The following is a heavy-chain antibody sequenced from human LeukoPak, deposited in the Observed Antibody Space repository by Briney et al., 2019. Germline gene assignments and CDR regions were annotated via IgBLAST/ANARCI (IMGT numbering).Heavy chain of an antibody. Sequence: SETLSLTCTVSGGSISSSSYYWGWIRQPPGKGLEWIGSIYYSGSTYYNPSLKSRVTISVDTSKNQFSLKLSSVTAADTAVYYCAREGYGSGSYSTDYWGQGTLVTVSS. CDR2: IYYSGST. D-gene: IGHD3-10*01. J-gene: IGHJ4*02. V-gene: IGHV4-39*07. CDR3: AREGYGSGSYSTDY. CDR1: GGSISSSSYY.